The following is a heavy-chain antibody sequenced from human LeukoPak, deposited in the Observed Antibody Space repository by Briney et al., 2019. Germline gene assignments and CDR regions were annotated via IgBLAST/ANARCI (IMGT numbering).Heavy chain of an antibody. CDR3: AKDHSSGWPDCFDY. CDR2: ISGSGGST. D-gene: IGHD6-19*01. CDR1: GFAFSSYA. V-gene: IGHV3-23*01. J-gene: IGHJ4*02. Sequence: GESLRLSCAASGFAFSSYAMNWVRQAPGKGLQWVSAISGSGGSTYYADSVKGRFTISRDNSKNTLYLQMNSLRAEDTAVYYCAKDHSSGWPDCFDYRGQGALVTVSS.